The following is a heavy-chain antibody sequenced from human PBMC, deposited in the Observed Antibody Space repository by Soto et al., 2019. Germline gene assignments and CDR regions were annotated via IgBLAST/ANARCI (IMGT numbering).Heavy chain of an antibody. CDR1: GFTFSSYG. Sequence: GGSLRLSCAASGFTFSSYGMHWVRQAPGKGLEWVAVIWYDGSNKYYADSVKGRFTISRDNSKNTLYLQMNSLRAEDTAVYYCARDSPREITFGLDYWGQGTLVTVSS. CDR3: ARDSPREITFGLDY. CDR2: IWYDGSNK. D-gene: IGHD3-16*01. J-gene: IGHJ4*02. V-gene: IGHV3-33*01.